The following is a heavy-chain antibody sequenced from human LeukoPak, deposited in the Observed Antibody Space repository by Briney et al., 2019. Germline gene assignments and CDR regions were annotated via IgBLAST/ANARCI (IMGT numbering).Heavy chain of an antibody. D-gene: IGHD3-22*01. CDR1: GFTFSSYA. CDR3: AKDSAPYYYDSSGYYPYWYFDL. V-gene: IGHV3-23*01. J-gene: IGHJ2*01. Sequence: GGSLRPSCAASGFTFSSYAMSWVRQAPGKGLELVSAISGSGGSTYYADSVKGRFTISTANSKHTLYMKMKSLRAADTAVYYSAKDSAPYYYDSSGYYPYWYFDLWGRGTMVSVSS. CDR2: ISGSGGST.